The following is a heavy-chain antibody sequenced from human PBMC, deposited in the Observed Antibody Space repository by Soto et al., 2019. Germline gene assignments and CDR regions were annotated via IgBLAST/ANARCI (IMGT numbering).Heavy chain of an antibody. J-gene: IGHJ4*02. CDR3: ARDHRTIFGVVTRFDY. D-gene: IGHD3-3*01. CDR2: ISAYNGNT. CDR1: GYTFTSYG. Sequence: ASVKVSCKASGYTFTSYGISWVRQAPGQGLEWMGWISAYNGNTNYAQKLQGRVTMTTDTSTSTAYMELRSLRSDDTAVYYCARDHRTIFGVVTRFDYWGQGTLVTVS. V-gene: IGHV1-18*04.